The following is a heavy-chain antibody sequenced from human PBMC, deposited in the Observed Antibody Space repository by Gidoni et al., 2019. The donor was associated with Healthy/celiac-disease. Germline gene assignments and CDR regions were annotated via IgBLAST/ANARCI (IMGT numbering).Heavy chain of an antibody. CDR3: ARRPLLTHDAFDI. CDR2: IYYSGST. V-gene: IGHV4-39*01. Sequence: QLQLQESGPGLVKPSETLSLTCTVSGGSISSSSYYWGWIRQPPGKGLEWIGSIYYSGSTYYNPSLKSRVTISVDTSKNQFSLKLSSVTAADTAVYYCARRPLLTHDAFDIWGQGTMVTVSS. CDR1: GGSISSSSYY. D-gene: IGHD2-15*01. J-gene: IGHJ3*02.